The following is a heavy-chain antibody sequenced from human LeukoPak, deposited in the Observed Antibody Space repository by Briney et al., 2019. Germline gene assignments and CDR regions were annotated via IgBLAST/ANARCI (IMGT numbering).Heavy chain of an antibody. Sequence: PGGSLRLSCAASGFTFSSYAMSWVRQAPGKGLEWVSAISGSGGSTYYADSVKGRFTISRDNSKNTLYLQMNSLRAEDAAVYYCANFHPITMIVVDKSFDYWGQGTLVTVSS. CDR2: ISGSGGST. D-gene: IGHD3-22*01. CDR3: ANFHPITMIVVDKSFDY. J-gene: IGHJ4*02. V-gene: IGHV3-23*01. CDR1: GFTFSSYA.